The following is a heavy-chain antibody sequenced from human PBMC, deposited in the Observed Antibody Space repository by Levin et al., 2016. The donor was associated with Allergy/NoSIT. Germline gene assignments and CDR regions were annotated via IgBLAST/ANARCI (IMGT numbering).Heavy chain of an antibody. J-gene: IGHJ4*02. D-gene: IGHD6-13*01. CDR1: GGSISSGDYY. V-gene: IGHV4-30-4*01. Sequence: SETLSLTCTVSGGSISSGDYYWSWIRQPPGKGLEWIGYIYYSGSTYYNPSLKSRVTISVDTSKNQFSLKLSSVTAADTAVYYCARSIAAAGSPFDYWGQGTLVTVSS. CDR2: IYYSGST. CDR3: ARSIAAAGSPFDY.